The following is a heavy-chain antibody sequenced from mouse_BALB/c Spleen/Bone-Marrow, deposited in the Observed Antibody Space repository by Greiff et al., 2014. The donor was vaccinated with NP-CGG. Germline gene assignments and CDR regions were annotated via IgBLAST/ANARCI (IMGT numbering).Heavy chain of an antibody. CDR3: ARDRGPPY. Sequence: VQVVESGPGLVAPSQSLSITCTVSGFSLTSYGVHWARQPPGKGLEWLGVIWAGGSTNYNSALMSRLSISKDNSKSQVFLKMNSLQTDDTAMYYCARDRGPPYWGQGTLVTVSA. CDR2: IWAGGST. CDR1: GFSLTSYG. D-gene: IGHD3-1*01. V-gene: IGHV2-9*02. J-gene: IGHJ3*01.